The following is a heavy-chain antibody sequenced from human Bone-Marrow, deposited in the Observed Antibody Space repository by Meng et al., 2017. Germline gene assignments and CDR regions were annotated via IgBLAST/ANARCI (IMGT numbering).Heavy chain of an antibody. CDR2: IIPIFGTA. D-gene: IGHD3-22*01. CDR1: GGTFSSYA. V-gene: IGHV1-69*06. J-gene: IGHJ4*02. CDR3: ASGYYYDSSGYYYSAMETV. Sequence: SVKVSCKASGGTFSSYAISWVRQAPGQGLEWMGGIIPIFGTANYAQKFQGRVTITADKSTSTAYMELSSLRSEDTAVYYCASGYYYDSSGYYYSAMETVWGQGTLVTVSS.